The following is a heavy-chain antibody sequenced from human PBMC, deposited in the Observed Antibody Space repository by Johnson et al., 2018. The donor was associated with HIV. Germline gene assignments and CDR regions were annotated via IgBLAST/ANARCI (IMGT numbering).Heavy chain of an antibody. CDR2: ISYDGSNK. D-gene: IGHD6-13*01. CDR3: ARVGQQLVREDAFDI. CDR1: GFTFSSYA. J-gene: IGHJ3*02. V-gene: IGHV3-30*04. Sequence: QVQLVESGGGLVQPGGSLRLSCAASGFTFSSYAMHWVRQAPGKGLEWVAVISYDGSNKYYADSVKGRFTISRDNSKNTLYRQMNSLRAEDTAVYYCARVGQQLVREDAFDIWGQGTMVTVSS.